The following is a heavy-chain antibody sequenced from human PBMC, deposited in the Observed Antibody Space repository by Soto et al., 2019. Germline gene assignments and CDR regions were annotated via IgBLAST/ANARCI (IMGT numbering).Heavy chain of an antibody. D-gene: IGHD3-3*01. Sequence: TLSLTCTVSGGSISSYYWSWIRQPPGKGLEWIGYIYYSGSTNYNPSLKSRVTISVDTSKNQFSLKLSSVTAADTAVYYCARGRITIFGVVIARGYYMDVWGKGTTVTVSS. CDR1: GGSISSYY. CDR2: IYYSGST. V-gene: IGHV4-59*12. CDR3: ARGRITIFGVVIARGYYMDV. J-gene: IGHJ6*03.